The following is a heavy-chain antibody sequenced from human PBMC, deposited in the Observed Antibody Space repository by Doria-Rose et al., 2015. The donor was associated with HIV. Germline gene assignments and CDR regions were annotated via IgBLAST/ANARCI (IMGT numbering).Heavy chain of an antibody. CDR2: IFSDDER. CDR1: GVSLSSPGMG. V-gene: IGHV2-26*01. CDR3: ARIKSSRWYHKYYFDF. D-gene: IGHD6-13*01. Sequence: VTLKESGPVLVKPTETLTLTCTVSGVSLSSPGMGVSWIRQPPGKSLEWLANIFSDDERSYITSMKSRLTISRCTSKSQMVLTMTDKDTVDTATYYCARIKSSRWYHKYYFDFWGQGTLVIISA. J-gene: IGHJ4*02.